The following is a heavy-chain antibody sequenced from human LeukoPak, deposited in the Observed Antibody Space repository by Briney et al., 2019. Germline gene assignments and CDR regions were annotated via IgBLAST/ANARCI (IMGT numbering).Heavy chain of an antibody. D-gene: IGHD3-10*01. Sequence: SETLSLTCTVSGGSISDYYWNWIRQPPGKALEWIAYIYSRGTTNYNPSLKSRVAISVDTSKNQFSLKLSSVTAADTAVYYCAGDAGYGSGSSYNWFDPWGQGTLVTVSS. CDR1: GGSISDYY. CDR3: AGDAGYGSGSSYNWFDP. CDR2: IYSRGTT. V-gene: IGHV4-59*01. J-gene: IGHJ5*02.